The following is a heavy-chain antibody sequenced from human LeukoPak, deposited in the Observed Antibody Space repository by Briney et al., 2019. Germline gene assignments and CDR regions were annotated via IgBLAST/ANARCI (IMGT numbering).Heavy chain of an antibody. V-gene: IGHV4-34*01. J-gene: IGHJ4*02. CDR2: INHSGST. Sequence: SETLSLTCAVYGGSFSGYYWSWIRQPPGKGLEWLGEINHSGSTNYNPSLKSRVTISVDTSKNQFSLKLSSVTAADTAVYYCARVLLPQILYYYDSSGYYHYFDYWGQGTLVTVSS. CDR3: ARVLLPQILYYYDSSGYYHYFDY. D-gene: IGHD3-22*01. CDR1: GGSFSGYY.